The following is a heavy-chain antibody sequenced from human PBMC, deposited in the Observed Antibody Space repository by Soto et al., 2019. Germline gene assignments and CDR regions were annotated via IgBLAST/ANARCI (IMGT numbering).Heavy chain of an antibody. CDR2: INPSGGST. CDR3: ARIPISGSYTGYYYYGMDV. CDR1: EYTVTGYY. Sequence: AMVSYRACEYTVTGYYMHWVRRAPRQKLEWMGIINPSGGSTSYAQKFQGRVTMTRDTSTSTVYMELSSLRSVDTATYYCARIPISGSYTGYYYYGMDVWGKGTTVTGSS. D-gene: IGHD1-26*01. J-gene: IGHJ6*04. V-gene: IGHV1-46*01.